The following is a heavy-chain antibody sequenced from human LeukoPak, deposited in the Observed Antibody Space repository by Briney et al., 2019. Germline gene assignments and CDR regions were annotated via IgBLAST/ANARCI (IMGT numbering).Heavy chain of an antibody. V-gene: IGHV3-30*02. Sequence: RGSLRLSCAAYGFTFSSYGMHWDRQAPGKGLEWVAFIRYDGSNKSYADSVKGRLTLSRDKSKHTLCLQMNSLRAADTVVYYRAKDPGTMVRGVARAFDIWGQETMVPVSS. D-gene: IGHD3-10*01. J-gene: IGHJ3*02. CDR2: IRYDGSNK. CDR1: GFTFSSYG. CDR3: AKDPGTMVRGVARAFDI.